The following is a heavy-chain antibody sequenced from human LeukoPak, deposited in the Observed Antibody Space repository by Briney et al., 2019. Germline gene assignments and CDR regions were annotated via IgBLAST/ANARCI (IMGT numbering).Heavy chain of an antibody. CDR3: ARDVVTVTKGFDI. V-gene: IGHV4-59*11. Sequence: SETLSLTCAVSTDSFSSHYWTWIRQPPGKGLEWIGYISYIGSTNYNPSLKSRVTVSIDTSKNQFSLRLSSVTAADTAVYYCARDVVTVTKGFDIWGQGTMVSVSS. D-gene: IGHD4-17*01. CDR1: TDSFSSHY. J-gene: IGHJ3*02. CDR2: ISYIGST.